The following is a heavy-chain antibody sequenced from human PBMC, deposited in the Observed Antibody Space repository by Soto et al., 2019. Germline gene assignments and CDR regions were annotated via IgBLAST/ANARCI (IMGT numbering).Heavy chain of an antibody. D-gene: IGHD3-9*01. V-gene: IGHV3-23*01. CDR3: AKSYYDILTGLVYYYGMDV. Sequence: GSLRLSCAASGFTFSSYGMSWVRQAPGKGLEWVSAIVGSGGATYLADSVKGRFTISRDNSKNTLYLQMNSLRAEDTAVYYCAKSYYDILTGLVYYYGMDVWGQGTTVTVSS. CDR1: GFTFSSYG. CDR2: IVGSGGAT. J-gene: IGHJ6*02.